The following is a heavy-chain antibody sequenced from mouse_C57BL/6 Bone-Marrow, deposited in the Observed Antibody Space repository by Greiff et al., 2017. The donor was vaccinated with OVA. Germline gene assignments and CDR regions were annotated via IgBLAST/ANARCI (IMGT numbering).Heavy chain of an antibody. Sequence: QVQLKQSGPELVKPGASVKLSCKASGYTFTSYDINWVKQRPGQGLEWIGWIYPRDGSTKYNEKFKGKATLTVDTSSSTAYMELHSLTSEDSAVYFCARRYDYDGDWYFDVWGTGTTVTVSS. CDR3: ARRYDYDGDWYFDV. V-gene: IGHV1-85*01. CDR1: GYTFTSYD. J-gene: IGHJ1*03. D-gene: IGHD2-4*01. CDR2: IYPRDGST.